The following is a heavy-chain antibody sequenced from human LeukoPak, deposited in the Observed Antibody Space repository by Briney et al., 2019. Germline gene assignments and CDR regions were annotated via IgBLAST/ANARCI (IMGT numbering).Heavy chain of an antibody. CDR2: ISYDGSNK. CDR1: EFTFSSYA. V-gene: IGHV3-30-3*01. J-gene: IGHJ6*02. Sequence: GGSLRLSCAASEFTFSSYAMHWVRQAPGKGLEWVAVISYDGSNKYYADSVKGRFTISSDNSKNTLYLQMNSLRAEDTAVYYCARDWPDSSGYPRGMDVWGQGTTVTVSS. CDR3: ARDWPDSSGYPRGMDV. D-gene: IGHD3-22*01.